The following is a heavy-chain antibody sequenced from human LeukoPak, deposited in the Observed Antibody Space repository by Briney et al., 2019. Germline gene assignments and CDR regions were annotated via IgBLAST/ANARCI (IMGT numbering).Heavy chain of an antibody. D-gene: IGHD6-19*01. Sequence: SQTLSLTCTVCGGSISSADYWWTWIRQPPGKGLEWIGYIYYSGSAHYNPSLKSRITLSVDTSKNQFSLELSSVTAADTAVYYCARDLAGHDAFDIWGQGTMVTVSS. CDR1: GGSISSADYW. J-gene: IGHJ3*02. V-gene: IGHV4-30-4*01. CDR2: IYYSGSA. CDR3: ARDLAGHDAFDI.